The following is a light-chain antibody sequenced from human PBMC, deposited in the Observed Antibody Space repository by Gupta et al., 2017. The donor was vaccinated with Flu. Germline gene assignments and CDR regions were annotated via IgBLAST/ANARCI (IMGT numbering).Light chain of an antibody. V-gene: IGKV1-9*01. J-gene: IGKJ3*01. CDR2: TAS. CDR3: QQLNAYPPFT. CDR1: QGISNY. Sequence: DRVTTTCRASQGISNYLAWYQQEPGKAPKLLIYTASTLQSGVPSRFSGSGSGTEFTLTISSLQPEDFATYYCQQLNAYPPFTFGPGTKVDI.